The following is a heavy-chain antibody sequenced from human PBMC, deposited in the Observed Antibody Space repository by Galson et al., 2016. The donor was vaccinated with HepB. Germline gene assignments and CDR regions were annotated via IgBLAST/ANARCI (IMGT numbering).Heavy chain of an antibody. CDR2: IYDHGLT. D-gene: IGHD1-1*01. CDR3: ARHNHHISWNDP. J-gene: IGHJ5*02. Sequence: SETLSLTCTVSGGSIRSSGYFWGWLRQPPGKGLEWIGIIYDHGLTYYNPSLMSRVTMSVDASMNRFSLRLTSVTAADTAVYYCARHNHHISWNDPWGQGTLITGSS. V-gene: IGHV4-39*01. CDR1: GGSIRSSGYF.